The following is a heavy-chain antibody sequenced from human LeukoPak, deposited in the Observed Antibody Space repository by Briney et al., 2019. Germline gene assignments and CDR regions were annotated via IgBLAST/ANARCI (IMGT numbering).Heavy chain of an antibody. J-gene: IGHJ6*03. V-gene: IGHV1-69*13. CDR1: GGTFSSYA. D-gene: IGHD3-22*01. Sequence: SVKVSCKASGGTFSSYAISWVRQAPGQGLEWMGGIIPIFGTANYAQKFQGRVTITADESTSTAYMELSSLRSEDTAVYYCARVPPTYYYDSSGPYYYYYMDVWGKGTTVTVSS. CDR3: ARVPPTYYYDSSGPYYYYYMDV. CDR2: IIPIFGTA.